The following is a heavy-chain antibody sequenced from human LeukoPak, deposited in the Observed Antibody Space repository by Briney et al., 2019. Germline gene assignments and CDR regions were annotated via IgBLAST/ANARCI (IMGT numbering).Heavy chain of an antibody. D-gene: IGHD1-26*01. CDR2: IYHSGST. J-gene: IGHJ1*01. Sequence: SQTLSLTCAVSGGSISSGGYSWSWIRQPPGKGLEWIGYIYHSGSTYYNPSLKSRVTISVDTSKNQFSLKLSSVTAADTAVYYCARLIRVVGATIAEYFQHWGQGTLVTVSS. V-gene: IGHV4-30-2*05. CDR1: GGSISSGGYS. CDR3: ARLIRVVGATIAEYFQH.